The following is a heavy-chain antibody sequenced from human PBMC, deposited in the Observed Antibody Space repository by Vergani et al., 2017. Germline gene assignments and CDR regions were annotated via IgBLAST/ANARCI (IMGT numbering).Heavy chain of an antibody. CDR1: GFTFSSYA. J-gene: IGHJ5*02. CDR3: ATEPTGGWFDP. D-gene: IGHD4-23*01. CDR2: ISYDGSNK. V-gene: IGHV3-30*01. Sequence: QVQLVESGGGVVQPGRSLRLSCAASGFTFSSYAMHWVRQAPGKGLEWVAVISYDGSNKYYADSVKGRFTISRDNSKNTLYLQMNSLRSEDTAVYYCATEPTGGWFDPWGQGTLVTVSS.